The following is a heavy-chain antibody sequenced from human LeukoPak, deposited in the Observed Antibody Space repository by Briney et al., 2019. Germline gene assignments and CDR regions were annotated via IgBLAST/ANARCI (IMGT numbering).Heavy chain of an antibody. D-gene: IGHD2-15*01. CDR3: AKQLGYCSDGSCYFPY. CDR2: INSDGSST. J-gene: IGHJ4*02. Sequence: GGSLRLSCAASGFTFSSYWMHWVCQAPGKGLVWVSRINSDGSSTSYADSVKGRFTISRDNAKNTLYLQMNSLRAEDTAVYYCAKQLGYCSDGSCYFPYWGQGTLVTVSS. V-gene: IGHV3-74*01. CDR1: GFTFSSYW.